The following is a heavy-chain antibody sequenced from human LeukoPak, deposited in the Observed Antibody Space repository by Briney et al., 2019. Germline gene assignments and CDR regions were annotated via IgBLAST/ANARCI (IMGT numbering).Heavy chain of an antibody. CDR1: GFTFSSYS. V-gene: IGHV3-21*01. CDR2: ISSSSSYI. D-gene: IGHD6-13*01. Sequence: GGSLRLSCAASGFTFSSYSMNWVRQAPGKGLEWVSSISSSSSYIYYADSVKGRFTISRDNAKNSLYPQMNSLRAEDTAVYYYARARAGYSSSWYRVDYWGQGTLVTVSS. J-gene: IGHJ4*02. CDR3: ARARAGYSSSWYRVDY.